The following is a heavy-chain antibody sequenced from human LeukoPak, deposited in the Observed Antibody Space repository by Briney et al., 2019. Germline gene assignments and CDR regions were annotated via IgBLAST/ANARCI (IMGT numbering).Heavy chain of an antibody. J-gene: IGHJ6*03. CDR1: RYSFTGYY. CDR2: INVDSGGT. V-gene: IGHV1-2*02. Sequence: ASVKVSYKDCRYSFTGYYMHWVRLAPGQGLEWMGWINVDSGGTKYAEKFQGRVTMTRDTSISTAYMELSRLRSDDTAVYYCARDEGYYNYMDVWGKGTTVSVSS. CDR3: ARDEGYYNYMDV.